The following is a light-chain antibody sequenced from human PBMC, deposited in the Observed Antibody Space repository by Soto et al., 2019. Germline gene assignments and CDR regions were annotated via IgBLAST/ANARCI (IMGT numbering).Light chain of an antibody. V-gene: IGKV4-1*01. Sequence: DIVLTQSPDSLALSLGERATINCKSSQSVLYSSNNKNYLAWYQLKSGQPPKLLFYWASTRESGVPDRFSGSGSGTDFTLTISSLQAEDVAVYYCQQYYSTPAWTFGQGTKVEIK. J-gene: IGKJ1*01. CDR1: QSVLYSSNNKNY. CDR2: WAS. CDR3: QQYYSTPAWT.